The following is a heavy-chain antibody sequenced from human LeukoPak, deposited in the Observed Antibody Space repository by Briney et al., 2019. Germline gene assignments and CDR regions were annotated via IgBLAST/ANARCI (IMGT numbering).Heavy chain of an antibody. Sequence: GGSLRLSCAASGFTFSSYDMHWVRQATGKGLEWVSAIGTAGDTYYPGSVKGRFTISRENAKNSLYLQMNSLRAGDTAVYYCASATVTYYYDSSGLTPASAFDIWGQGTMVTVSS. D-gene: IGHD3-22*01. CDR3: ASATVTYYYDSSGLTPASAFDI. CDR1: GFTFSSYD. CDR2: IGTAGDT. J-gene: IGHJ3*02. V-gene: IGHV3-13*01.